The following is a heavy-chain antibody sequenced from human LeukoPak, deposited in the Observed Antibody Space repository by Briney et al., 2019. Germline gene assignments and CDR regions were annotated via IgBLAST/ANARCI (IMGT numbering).Heavy chain of an antibody. V-gene: IGHV1-18*01. CDR2: ISAYNGNT. Sequence: ASVKVSCKASGYTFTSYGISWVRQAPGQGLEWMGWISAYNGNTNYAQKLQGRVTMTTDTSTSTAYMELRSLRSDDTAVCYCARDRLTTVTGQAFSRGKWGYWGQGALVTVSS. CDR1: GYTFTSYG. J-gene: IGHJ4*02. D-gene: IGHD4-17*01. CDR3: ARDRLTTVTGQAFSRGKWGY.